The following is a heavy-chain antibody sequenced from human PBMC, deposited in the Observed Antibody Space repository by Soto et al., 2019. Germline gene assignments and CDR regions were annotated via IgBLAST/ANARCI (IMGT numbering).Heavy chain of an antibody. CDR2: IYYSGIT. Sequence: SETLSLTCTVSGGSISSYYWSWIRQPPGKGLEWIGYIYYSGITDYSPSLKSRVTISVDTSKKQFSLKLSSVTAADTAVYYCARVYDFWSGYYWFDPWGQGTQVTVSS. D-gene: IGHD3-3*01. CDR3: ARVYDFWSGYYWFDP. J-gene: IGHJ5*02. V-gene: IGHV4-59*01. CDR1: GGSISSYY.